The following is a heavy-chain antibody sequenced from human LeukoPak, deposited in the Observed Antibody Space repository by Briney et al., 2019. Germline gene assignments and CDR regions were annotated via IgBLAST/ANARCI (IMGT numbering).Heavy chain of an antibody. CDR1: GFTFSDYY. D-gene: IGHD4-17*01. J-gene: IGHJ4*02. Sequence: PGGSLRLSCAASGFTFSDYYMSWIRQAPGKGLEWVSYISSSGSTIYYADSVKGRFTISRDNAKNSLYLQMNSLRAEDTAVYYCARERFADYGDYSFGKWGQGTLVTVSS. CDR3: ARERFADYGDYSFGK. CDR2: ISSSGSTI. V-gene: IGHV3-11*01.